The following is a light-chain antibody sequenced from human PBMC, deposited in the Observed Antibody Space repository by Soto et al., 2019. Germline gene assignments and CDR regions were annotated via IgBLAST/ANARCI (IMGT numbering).Light chain of an antibody. J-gene: IGKJ1*01. Sequence: DIQMTQSPSSLSASVGDRVTIACRASQNISVFLNWYQHKAGKAPKLLIYTASSLESGVPSRISGGGSGTEFTLTISSLQPDDFAVYYCQQYGGSPRTFGQGTKVEVK. CDR3: QQYGGSPRT. V-gene: IGKV1-39*01. CDR2: TAS. CDR1: QNISVF.